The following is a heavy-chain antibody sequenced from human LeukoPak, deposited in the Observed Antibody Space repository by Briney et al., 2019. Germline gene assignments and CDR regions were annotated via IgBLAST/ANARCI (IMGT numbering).Heavy chain of an antibody. CDR1: GFTFSSYS. CDR3: ARDQGIEVPLYYGMDV. CDR2: ISSSSSYI. J-gene: IGHJ6*04. D-gene: IGHD2-21*01. V-gene: IGHV3-21*01. Sequence: GGSLRLPCAASGFTFSSYSMNWVRQAPGKGLEWVSSISSSSSYIYYADSVKGRFTISRDNAKNSLYLQMNSLRAEDTAVYYCARDQGIEVPLYYGMDVWGKGTTVTVSS.